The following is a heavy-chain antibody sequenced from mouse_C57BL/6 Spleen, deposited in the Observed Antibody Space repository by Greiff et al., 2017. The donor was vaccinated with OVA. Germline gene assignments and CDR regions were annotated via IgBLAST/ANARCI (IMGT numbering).Heavy chain of an antibody. Sequence: ESGPGLVKPSQSLSLTCSVTGYSITSGYYWNWIRQFPGNKLEWMGYISYDGSNNYNPSLKNRISITRDTSNNQFFLKLNSVTTEDTATYYCARDYDGSSSYWGQGTTLTVSS. CDR2: ISYDGSN. CDR3: ARDYDGSSSY. J-gene: IGHJ2*01. CDR1: GYSITSGYY. D-gene: IGHD1-1*01. V-gene: IGHV3-6*01.